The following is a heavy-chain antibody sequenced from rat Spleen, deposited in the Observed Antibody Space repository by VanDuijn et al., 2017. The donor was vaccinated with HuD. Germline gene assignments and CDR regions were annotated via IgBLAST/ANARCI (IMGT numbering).Heavy chain of an antibody. V-gene: IGHV5-29*01. D-gene: IGHD4-3*01. CDR1: GFTFSNSG. CDR2: ISYDGSRT. Sequence: EVQLVESGGGLVQPGRSLKLSCAASGFTFSNSGMAWVRQAPTKGLEWVATISYDGSRTYYRDSVKGRFTISRDNAQNTLYLQMSRLGSEDTAIYYCATQSIIRVPLFDYWGQGVMVTVSS. J-gene: IGHJ2*01. CDR3: ATQSIIRVPLFDY.